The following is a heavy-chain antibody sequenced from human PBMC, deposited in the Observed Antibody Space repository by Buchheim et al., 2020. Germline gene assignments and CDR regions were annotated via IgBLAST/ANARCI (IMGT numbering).Heavy chain of an antibody. CDR2: IYYSGST. Sequence: QLQLQESGPGLVKPSETLSLTCTVSGGSISSSSYYWGWIRQPPGKGLEWIGSIYYSGSTYYNPSLKSRVTISVDTSKNQVFLRLTSVTAADTAMYFCAREVKTAIPDYWGQG. V-gene: IGHV4-39*07. J-gene: IGHJ4*02. D-gene: IGHD2-21*02. CDR1: GGSISSSSYY. CDR3: AREVKTAIPDY.